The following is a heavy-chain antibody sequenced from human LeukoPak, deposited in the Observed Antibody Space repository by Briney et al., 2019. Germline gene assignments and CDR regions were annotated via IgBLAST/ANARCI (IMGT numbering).Heavy chain of an antibody. CDR1: GFSFSSYG. V-gene: IGHV3-33*01. CDR2: IWYDGGNK. J-gene: IGHJ4*02. Sequence: TGRSLRLSCAASGFSFSSYGMHWVRQAPGKGLEGVAVIWYDGGNKYYADSVMGRFTISRDNSKNTLYLQMNSLRAEDTAVYYCARDVQSQLRYFDWLLNSWGQGTLVTVSS. D-gene: IGHD3-9*01. CDR3: ARDVQSQLRYFDWLLNS.